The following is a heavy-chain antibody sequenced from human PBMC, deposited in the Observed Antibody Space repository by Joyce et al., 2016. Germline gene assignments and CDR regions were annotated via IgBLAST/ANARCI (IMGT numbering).Heavy chain of an antibody. D-gene: IGHD6-6*01. CDR3: VRGISARPGGPNWFDP. V-gene: IGHV3-74*01. Sequence: EVQLVESGGGLVQPGGSLRLSCAASGFSFSGYWIHWGRQAPGKGLVWGSLMNTDGSSTRFADSVKGRFTISRDNAKNTLYLQMNSLRAEDTAVYYCVRGISARPGGPNWFDPWGQGTLVTVSS. CDR2: MNTDGSST. J-gene: IGHJ5*02. CDR1: GFSFSGYW.